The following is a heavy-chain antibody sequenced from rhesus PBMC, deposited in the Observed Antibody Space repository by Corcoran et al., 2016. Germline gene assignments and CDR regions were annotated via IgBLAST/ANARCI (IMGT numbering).Heavy chain of an antibody. D-gene: IGHD6-25*01. CDR1: GGSISSGYYY. CDR2: ITYSGST. J-gene: IGHJ4*01. CDR3: ARETMAAAATFDY. Sequence: QVQLQESGPGLVKPSETLSLTCAVSGGSISSGYYYWSWIRQPPGKGLEWIAYITYSGSTSYNPSLKSRVTISRDTSKNQFSLKLSSGTAADTAVYYCARETMAAAATFDYWGQGVLVTVSS. V-gene: IGHV4-122*02.